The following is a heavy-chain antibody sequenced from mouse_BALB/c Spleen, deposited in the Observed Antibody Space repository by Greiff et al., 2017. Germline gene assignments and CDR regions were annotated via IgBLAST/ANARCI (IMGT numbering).Heavy chain of an antibody. CDR1: GYSITSDYA. Sequence: VQLKESGPGLVKPSQSLSLTCTVTGYSITSDYAWNWIRQFPGNKLEWMGYISYSGSTSYNPSLKSRISITRDTSKNQFFLQLNSVTTEDTATYYCARGRYEKNDWYFDVWGAGTTVTVSS. V-gene: IGHV3-2*02. CDR2: ISYSGST. J-gene: IGHJ1*01. D-gene: IGHD2-14*01. CDR3: ARGRYEKNDWYFDV.